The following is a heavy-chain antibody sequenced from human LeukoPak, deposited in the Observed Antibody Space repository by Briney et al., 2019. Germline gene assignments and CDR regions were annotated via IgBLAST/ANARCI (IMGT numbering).Heavy chain of an antibody. CDR1: GYSISSGYY. D-gene: IGHD4-23*01. Sequence: PSETLSLTCTVSGYSISSGYYWGWIRQSPGKGLEWIASFYNSGSTYYNPSLKSRVTISVDTSKNQFSLKLSSVTAADTAVYYCARGLTSDYGGNSDFDYWGQGTLVTVSS. J-gene: IGHJ4*02. CDR2: FYNSGST. CDR3: ARGLTSDYGGNSDFDY. V-gene: IGHV4-38-2*02.